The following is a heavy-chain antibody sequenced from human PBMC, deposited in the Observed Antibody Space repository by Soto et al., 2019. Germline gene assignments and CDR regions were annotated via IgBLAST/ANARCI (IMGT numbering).Heavy chain of an antibody. J-gene: IGHJ4*02. CDR1: GFTVSSNY. CDR3: AREPNYYDSSGSTG. Sequence: GGSLRLSCAASGFTVSSNYMSWVRQSPGKGLEWVSVIYSGGSTYYADSVKGRFTISRDNSKNTLYLQMNSLRAEDTAVYYCAREPNYYDSSGSTGWGQGTLVTVSS. D-gene: IGHD3-22*01. CDR2: IYSGGST. V-gene: IGHV3-53*01.